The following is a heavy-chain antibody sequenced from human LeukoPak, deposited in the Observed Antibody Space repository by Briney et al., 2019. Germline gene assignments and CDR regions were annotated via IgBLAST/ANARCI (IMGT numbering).Heavy chain of an antibody. V-gene: IGHV3-23*01. J-gene: IGHJ4*02. CDR2: VDGGGGGT. Sequence: GGSLRLSCAASGFTLSSYAMTWVRQAPGRGLEWVSSVDGGGGGTYYADSVKGRFTISRDNSRDTLYLQMNGLRAEDTAVYFCAKQSAGSAAWYSLHYDFWGQGTLVTVSS. D-gene: IGHD6-13*01. CDR3: AKQSAGSAAWYSLHYDF. CDR1: GFTLSSYA.